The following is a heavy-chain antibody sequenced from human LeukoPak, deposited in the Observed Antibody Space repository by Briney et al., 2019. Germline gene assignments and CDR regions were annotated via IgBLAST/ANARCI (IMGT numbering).Heavy chain of an antibody. D-gene: IGHD5-18*01. CDR2: ISGSGGST. Sequence: GGSLRLSCAASGFTFGSYAMSWVRQAPGKGVEGGSAISGSGGSTYYADSVKGRFTISRDNSKNTLYLQMNSLRAEDTAVYYCAKDSYGSVFDYWGQGTLVTVSS. J-gene: IGHJ4*02. CDR1: GFTFGSYA. CDR3: AKDSYGSVFDY. V-gene: IGHV3-23*01.